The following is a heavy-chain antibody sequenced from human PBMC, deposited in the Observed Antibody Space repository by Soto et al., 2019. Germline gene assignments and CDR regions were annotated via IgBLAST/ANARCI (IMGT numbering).Heavy chain of an antibody. CDR3: ATPWFGDGDY. J-gene: IGHJ4*02. CDR2: IYYSGST. D-gene: IGHD3-10*01. Sequence: QLQLQESGPGLVKPSETLSLTCTASGGSISSSSYYWGWIRQPPGKGLEWIGSIYYSGSTHYNPSLKIRVTISVDTSKNQFSLKLSSVTAADTAVYYCATPWFGDGDYWGQGTLVTVSS. CDR1: GGSISSSSYY. V-gene: IGHV4-39*01.